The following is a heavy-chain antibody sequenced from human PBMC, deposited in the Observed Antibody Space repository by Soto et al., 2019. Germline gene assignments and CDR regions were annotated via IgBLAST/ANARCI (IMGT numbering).Heavy chain of an antibody. J-gene: IGHJ4*02. CDR2: IVGSSGTT. CDR3: AKVMTPVGWYDFDY. CDR1: GFTFSTSA. Sequence: GGSLRLSCVASGFTFSTSAMSWVRQAPGKGLEWVSVIVGSSGTTKYADSVKGRFTISRDNSKNTLFLQMNSLRDEDTAIYYCAKVMTPVGWYDFDYWGQGTVVTVSS. V-gene: IGHV3-23*01. D-gene: IGHD6-19*01.